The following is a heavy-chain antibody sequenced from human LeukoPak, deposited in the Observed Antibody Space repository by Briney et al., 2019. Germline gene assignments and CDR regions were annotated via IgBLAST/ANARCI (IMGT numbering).Heavy chain of an antibody. Sequence: SETLSLTCIISGGSISNYYWSWIRQPAGKGLEWIGRIYAGGNTDHNPSLKSRVTMSVDSSKNQFSLRLESVTAADTAVYYCAREHRDYDGDGYYYGYWGLGTLVTVSS. CDR2: IYAGGNT. V-gene: IGHV4-4*07. D-gene: IGHD2-21*02. J-gene: IGHJ4*02. CDR1: GGSISNYY. CDR3: AREHRDYDGDGYYYGY.